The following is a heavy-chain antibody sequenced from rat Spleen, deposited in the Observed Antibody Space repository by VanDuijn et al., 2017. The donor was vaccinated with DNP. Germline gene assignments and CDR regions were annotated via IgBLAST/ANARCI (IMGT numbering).Heavy chain of an antibody. Sequence: EVQLVESGGGLVRPGRSMKLSCAASGFTFSNPDMAWVRQAPTKGLEWVASISTSGGRTYYRDSVKGRFTISRDNAKSTLYLQMDSLRSEDTATYYCATHEPGRGGFAYWGQGTLVTVSS. D-gene: IGHD5-1*01. V-gene: IGHV5-25*01. CDR3: ATHEPGRGGFAY. CDR1: GFTFSNPD. CDR2: ISTSGGRT. J-gene: IGHJ3*01.